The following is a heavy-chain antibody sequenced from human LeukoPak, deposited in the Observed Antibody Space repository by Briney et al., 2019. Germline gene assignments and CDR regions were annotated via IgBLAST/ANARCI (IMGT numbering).Heavy chain of an antibody. CDR1: GFTFSSYA. J-gene: IGHJ4*02. Sequence: GGSLRLSCAASGFTFSSYAMSRVRQAPGKGLETVSAISGSGGSTYYADSVKGRFTISRDNSKNTLYLQMNSLRAEDTAVYYCAEAFGMVIIRSGYFDYWGQGTLVTVSS. D-gene: IGHD3-3*01. CDR3: AEAFGMVIIRSGYFDY. V-gene: IGHV3-23*01. CDR2: ISGSGGST.